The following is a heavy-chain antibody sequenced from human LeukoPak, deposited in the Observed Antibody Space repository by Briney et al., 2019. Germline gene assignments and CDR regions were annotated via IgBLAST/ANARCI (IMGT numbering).Heavy chain of an antibody. CDR3: AGEGSITLVRGIIVSWFDP. CDR1: GSTFTGYH. CDR2: ITPNSGST. Sequence: ASVKVSCKASGSTFTGYHINWVRQSPGQGLEWMGWITPNSGSTNYAQKFQARVTITRDTSVTTAYMELSRLRSDETAVYYCAGEGSITLVRGIIVSWFDPWGQGTVVTVSS. J-gene: IGHJ5*02. V-gene: IGHV1-2*02. D-gene: IGHD3-10*01.